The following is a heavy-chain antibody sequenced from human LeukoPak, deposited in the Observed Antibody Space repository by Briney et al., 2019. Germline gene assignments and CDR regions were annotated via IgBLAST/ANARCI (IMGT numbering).Heavy chain of an antibody. CDR3: TKRPFSGYFDY. CDR1: GFTFSSYG. D-gene: IGHD6-25*01. V-gene: IGHV3-23*01. Sequence: GGSLRLSCAASGFTFSSYGMSWVRQAAGEGLEWVSAISGSAGTTYYADSVKGRFIISRDNSKNTLYLQMNSLRAEDTAVYYCTKRPFSGYFDYWGQGTLVTVSS. J-gene: IGHJ4*02. CDR2: ISGSAGTT.